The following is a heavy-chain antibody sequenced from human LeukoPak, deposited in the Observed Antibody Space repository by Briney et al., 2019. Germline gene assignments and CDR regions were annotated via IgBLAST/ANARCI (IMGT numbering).Heavy chain of an antibody. Sequence: GGSLRLSCAASGFTFSNAWMSWVRQAPGKGLEWVGRIKSKTDGGTTDYAAPVKGRFTISRDDSKNTLYLQMNSLKTEDTAVYYCTADRTLTCRLRYSDWLLDTTPLHCDNWFDPWGQGTLVTVSS. CDR3: TADRTLTCRLRYSDWLLDTTPLHCDNWFDP. CDR1: GFTFSNAW. J-gene: IGHJ5*02. D-gene: IGHD3-9*01. CDR2: IKSKTDGGTT. V-gene: IGHV3-15*01.